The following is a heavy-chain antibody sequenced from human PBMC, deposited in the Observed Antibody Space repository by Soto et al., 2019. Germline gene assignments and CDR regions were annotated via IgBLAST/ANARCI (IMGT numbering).Heavy chain of an antibody. Sequence: EVQLLESGGGLVQPGGSLRLSCVTSGFTFSSSVMTWVRQAPGKGLEWVSVISPDGRATSYADCVKGRFTMSRDNSKNTLYLQMNSLRAEDTAIYYCAKRRVAGSFYRDFDSWGQGTLVTVSS. CDR3: AKRRVAGSFYRDFDS. V-gene: IGHV3-23*01. CDR2: ISPDGRAT. CDR1: GFTFSSSV. J-gene: IGHJ4*02. D-gene: IGHD6-19*01.